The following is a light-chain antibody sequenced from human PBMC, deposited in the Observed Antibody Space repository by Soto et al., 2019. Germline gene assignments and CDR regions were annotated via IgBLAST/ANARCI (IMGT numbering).Light chain of an antibody. CDR3: QQYNNWPQT. J-gene: IGKJ1*01. V-gene: IGKV3-15*01. CDR1: QTIDTN. Sequence: EIVMTQSPGTLSVSPGERATLSCRASQTIDTNLAWYQQKPGQAPRLLIFGASTRATGIPARFSGSGSGTEFTLTISSLQSEDFAVYYCQQYNNWPQTFGQGTKVDIK. CDR2: GAS.